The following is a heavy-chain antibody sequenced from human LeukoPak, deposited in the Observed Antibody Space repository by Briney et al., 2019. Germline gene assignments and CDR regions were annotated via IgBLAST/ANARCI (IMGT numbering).Heavy chain of an antibody. CDR3: ARDLSGSYYTYFDY. J-gene: IGHJ4*02. CDR1: GFTFSSYW. Sequence: GGSLRLSCAASGFTFSSYWMSWVRQAPGKGLEWVANIKQDGSEKYYVDSVKGRSTISRDNAKNSLYLQMNSLRAEDTAVYYCARDLSGSYYTYFDYWGQGTLVTVSS. CDR2: IKQDGSEK. D-gene: IGHD3-10*01. V-gene: IGHV3-7*03.